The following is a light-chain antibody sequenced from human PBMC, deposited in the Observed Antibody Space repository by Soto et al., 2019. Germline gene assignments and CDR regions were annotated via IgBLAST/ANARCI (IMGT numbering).Light chain of an antibody. J-gene: IGKJ5*01. Sequence: EIVLTQSPGTLSLSPGERATLSCRASQSVSSSYLAWYQQKPGQAPRLLIYGSYHRATGIPDRFSGSGSGTDFSLTITRLEPADLAVYYCQQYGDSLSITFGQGTRLENK. CDR2: GSY. CDR3: QQYGDSLSIT. CDR1: QSVSSSY. V-gene: IGKV3-20*01.